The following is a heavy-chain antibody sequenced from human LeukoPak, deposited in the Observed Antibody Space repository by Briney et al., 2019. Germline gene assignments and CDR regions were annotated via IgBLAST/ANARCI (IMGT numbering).Heavy chain of an antibody. CDR1: GGSFSGCY. CDR3: ARGRRGYGTNPLDY. CDR2: IDHSGST. Sequence: PSETLSLTCAVYGGSFSGCYWSWIRQPPGKGLEWIGEIDHSGSTNYNPSLKSRVTISVDTSKNQFSLKLSSVTAADTAVYYCARGRRGYGTNPLDYWGQGTLITVSS. V-gene: IGHV4-34*01. D-gene: IGHD1-1*01. J-gene: IGHJ4*02.